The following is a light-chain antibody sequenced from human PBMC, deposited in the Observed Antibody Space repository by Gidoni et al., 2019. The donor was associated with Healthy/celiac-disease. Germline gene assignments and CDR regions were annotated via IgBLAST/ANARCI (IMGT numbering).Light chain of an antibody. CDR3: QQYNNWPPIT. V-gene: IGKV3-15*01. CDR1: QSVSSN. J-gene: IGKJ4*01. CDR2: GAS. Sequence: EILMTQSQATLSVSPGERATLSCSASQSVSSNLAWYQQKPRQAPRLLIYGASTRATGIPARYSGGGSGTEFTLTISSLQSEDFAVYYCQQYNNWPPITFGGGTKVEIK.